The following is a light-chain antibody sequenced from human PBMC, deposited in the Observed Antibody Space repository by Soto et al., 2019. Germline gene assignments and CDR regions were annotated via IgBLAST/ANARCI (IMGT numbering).Light chain of an antibody. Sequence: EIVLTQSPATLSLSPGERATLSCRASQSVSSYLAWYQQKPGQAPRLLIYDASNRATGIPARVSGSGSGTEFTLTISRLEPEDFAVYYCQQYGTSPQTFGQGTKVDIK. CDR1: QSVSSY. V-gene: IGKV3-11*01. J-gene: IGKJ1*01. CDR2: DAS. CDR3: QQYGTSPQT.